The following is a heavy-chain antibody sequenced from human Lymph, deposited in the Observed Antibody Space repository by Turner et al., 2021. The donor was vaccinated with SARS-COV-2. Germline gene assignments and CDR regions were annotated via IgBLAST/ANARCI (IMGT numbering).Heavy chain of an antibody. D-gene: IGHD2-2*01. V-gene: IGHV1-69*10. CDR1: GGTFSSYA. CDR2: IIPILAIA. CDR3: ARDSPYCSSTSCYDP. J-gene: IGHJ5*02. Sequence: QVQLLQSGAEVKKPGSSATDSCKASGGTFSSYAITWVRQAPGQGLGWMGGIIPILAIANDAQKFQGRVTITADKSTSTAYMELSSLRSEGTAVYYWARDSPYCSSTSCYDPWGQGTLVTVSS.